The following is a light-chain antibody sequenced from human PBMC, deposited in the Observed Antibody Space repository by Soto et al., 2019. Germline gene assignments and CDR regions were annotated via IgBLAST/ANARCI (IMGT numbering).Light chain of an antibody. CDR3: QQYSSHST. Sequence: DVQMTQSPSTLSASVGDRVTITFRASQSISSWLAWYQQKPGKAPKLLIYKASTLESGVPSNFSGSGSGTEFSLTISSLQPDDFATYYCQQYSSHSTFGQGTKVDIK. CDR2: KAS. CDR1: QSISSW. J-gene: IGKJ1*01. V-gene: IGKV1-5*03.